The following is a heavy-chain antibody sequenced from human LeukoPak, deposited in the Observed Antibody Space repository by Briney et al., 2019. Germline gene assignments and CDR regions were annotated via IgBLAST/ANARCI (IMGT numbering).Heavy chain of an antibody. V-gene: IGHV4-59*08. Sequence: PSETLSLTCTVSGGSISSYYWSWLRQPPGKGLEWIGYIYYSGSTNYNPSLKSRVTISVDTSKNQFSLKLSSVTAADTAVYYCARRLYGDYVIAFDIWGQGTMVTVSS. CDR2: IYYSGST. D-gene: IGHD4-17*01. CDR3: ARRLYGDYVIAFDI. J-gene: IGHJ3*02. CDR1: GGSISSYY.